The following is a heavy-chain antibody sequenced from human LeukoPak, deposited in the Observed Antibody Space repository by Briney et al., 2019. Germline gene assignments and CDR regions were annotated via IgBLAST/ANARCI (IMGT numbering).Heavy chain of an antibody. CDR2: ISNGGSTT. J-gene: IGHJ4*02. CDR3: VRGDNWNYGLDY. V-gene: IGHV3-48*01. Sequence: GGSLRLSCAASGFTFSSYNINRVRQAPGKGLEWVSYISNGGSTTYYADSVKGRFTISRDNAKNSLYLQMNSLRAEDTAVYYCVRGDNWNYGLDYWGQGTLVTVSS. CDR1: GFTFSSYN. D-gene: IGHD1-7*01.